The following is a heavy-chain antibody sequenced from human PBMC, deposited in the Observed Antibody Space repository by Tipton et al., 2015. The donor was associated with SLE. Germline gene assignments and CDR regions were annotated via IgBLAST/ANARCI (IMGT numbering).Heavy chain of an antibody. Sequence: TLSLTCSVSGDSISSDHWWSWVRQAPGEALEWIAEIYYSGSTNYFPSLESRVTISIDTSRDQYSLRLTSLTAADTAVYYCARGSGFTWQYWGQGTLVSVSS. CDR2: IYYSGST. V-gene: IGHV4-4*02. CDR1: GDSISSDHW. D-gene: IGHD1-26*01. CDR3: ARGSGFTWQY. J-gene: IGHJ4*02.